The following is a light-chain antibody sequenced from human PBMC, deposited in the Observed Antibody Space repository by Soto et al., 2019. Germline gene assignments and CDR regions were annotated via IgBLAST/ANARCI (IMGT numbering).Light chain of an antibody. J-gene: IGKJ2*01. V-gene: IGKV3-11*01. Sequence: EIVLTQPPAYLSLAPGERVTLSCRASQSITTYLAWYQKKPGQTPRLLIYDTFNRATGIPDRFSGGGSGTDFTLTISSLETEDSAVYYCQQRSSWPPEFTFGQGTKVDIK. CDR2: DTF. CDR1: QSITTY. CDR3: QQRSSWPPEFT.